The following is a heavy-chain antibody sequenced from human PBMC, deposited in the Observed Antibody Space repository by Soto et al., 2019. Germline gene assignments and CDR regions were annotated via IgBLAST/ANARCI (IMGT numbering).Heavy chain of an antibody. V-gene: IGHV3-33*01. J-gene: IGHJ4*02. Sequence: QVQLVESGGGVVQPGRSLRLSCAASGFTFSSYGMHWVRQAPGKGLEWVAVIWYDGSKKYYADSVKGRFTISRDNSKNKLYLQMNSLRAEDMAVYYCARDCAGYSSGWYQRGGFDYWGQGTLVTVSS. CDR1: GFTFSSYG. CDR2: IWYDGSKK. D-gene: IGHD6-19*01. CDR3: ARDCAGYSSGWYQRGGFDY.